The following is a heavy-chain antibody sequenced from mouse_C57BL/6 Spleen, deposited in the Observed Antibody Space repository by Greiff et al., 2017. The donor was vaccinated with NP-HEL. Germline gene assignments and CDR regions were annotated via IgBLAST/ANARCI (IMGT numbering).Heavy chain of an antibody. V-gene: IGHV5-9-1*02. J-gene: IGHJ1*03. D-gene: IGHD1-1*01. CDR2: ISSGGDYI. CDR3: TRDNYGSGPDFDV. Sequence: EVKVVESGEGLVKPGGSLKLSCAASGFTFSSYAMSWVRQTPEKRLEWVAYISSGGDYIYYADTVKGRFTISRDNARNTLYLQMSSLKSEDTAMYYCTRDNYGSGPDFDVWGTGTTVTVSS. CDR1: GFTFSSYA.